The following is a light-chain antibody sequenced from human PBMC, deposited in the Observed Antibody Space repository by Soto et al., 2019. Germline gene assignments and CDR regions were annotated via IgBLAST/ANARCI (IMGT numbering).Light chain of an antibody. Sequence: SALAPPTSVSWAPGQKVTISCTGSSSNIGAGYDLHWYQQLPGTAPKLLLYGNSNRPSGVPDRFSGSKSGTSASLAITGLQAEDEADYYCQSYDSSLSAYVFGTGTKVTVL. CDR1: SSNIGAGYD. CDR3: QSYDSSLSAYV. J-gene: IGLJ1*01. V-gene: IGLV1-40*01. CDR2: GNS.